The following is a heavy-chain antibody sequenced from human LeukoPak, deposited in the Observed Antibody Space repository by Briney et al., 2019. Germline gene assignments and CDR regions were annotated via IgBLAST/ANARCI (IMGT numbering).Heavy chain of an antibody. Sequence: SQTLSLTCAISGDSVSSNSAAWNWIRQSPSGGLERLGRTYYRSKWYYDYAVSVKSRITINPDTSKNQFSLQLNSVTPEDTAVYYCARFYYDTSGHGAFDIWGQGTMVTVSS. J-gene: IGHJ3*02. CDR1: GDSVSSNSAA. CDR3: ARFYYDTSGHGAFDI. D-gene: IGHD3-22*01. CDR2: TYYRSKWYY. V-gene: IGHV6-1*01.